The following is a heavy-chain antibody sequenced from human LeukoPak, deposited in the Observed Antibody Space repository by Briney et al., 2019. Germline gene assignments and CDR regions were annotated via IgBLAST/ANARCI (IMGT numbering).Heavy chain of an antibody. Sequence: PGGSLRLSCAASGLIVSNDYMSWVRQAPGKGLEWVSVIYRGGSTYYADSVKGRFTISRDNSKNTLYLQMNSLRAEDTAVYYCARHVVPAAMYYHYYMDVWGKGTTVTVSS. CDR3: ARHVVPAAMYYHYYMDV. CDR1: GLIVSNDY. J-gene: IGHJ6*03. CDR2: IYRGGST. V-gene: IGHV3-53*01. D-gene: IGHD2-2*01.